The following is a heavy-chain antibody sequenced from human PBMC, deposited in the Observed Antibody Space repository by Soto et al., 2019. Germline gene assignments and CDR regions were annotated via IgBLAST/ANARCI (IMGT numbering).Heavy chain of an antibody. J-gene: IGHJ3*02. CDR3: ATQVANMARIPYDAFDI. CDR1: GGSISSSSYY. D-gene: IGHD5-12*01. Sequence: SETLSLTCTVSGGSISSSSYYWGWIRQPPGRGLEWIGSIYYSGSTYYNPSLKSRVTISVDTSKNQFSLKLSSVTAADTAVYYCATQVANMARIPYDAFDIWGQGTMVTVSS. CDR2: IYYSGST. V-gene: IGHV4-39*01.